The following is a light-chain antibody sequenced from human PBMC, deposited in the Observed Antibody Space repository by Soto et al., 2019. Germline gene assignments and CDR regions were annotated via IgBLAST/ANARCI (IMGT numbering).Light chain of an antibody. CDR3: APWADGLNSYV. Sequence: QSVLTQPPSASGTPGQRVTISCSGSSSNIGSNTVSWYQQLPQRAPKLLIFSNNQRPSGVPDRFSGSKSGTSASLAISGLQSEDEADYYCAPWADGLNSYVFGTGTKPTVL. J-gene: IGLJ1*01. CDR1: SSNIGSNT. V-gene: IGLV1-44*01. CDR2: SNN.